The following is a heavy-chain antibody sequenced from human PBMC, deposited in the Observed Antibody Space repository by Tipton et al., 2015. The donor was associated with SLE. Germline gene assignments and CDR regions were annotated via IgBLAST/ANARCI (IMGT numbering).Heavy chain of an antibody. V-gene: IGHV4-38-2*02. Sequence: TLSLTCAVSGYSISSGYYWGWIRQPPGKGLEWIGSIYTSGSTNYNPSLKSRVSMSVDTSKNQFSLKLSSVTAADTAPYYCARDLWTGDFERFDPWGHGTLVTVSS. CDR2: IYTSGST. J-gene: IGHJ5*02. CDR1: GYSISSGYY. D-gene: IGHD2-21*02. CDR3: ARDLWTGDFERFDP.